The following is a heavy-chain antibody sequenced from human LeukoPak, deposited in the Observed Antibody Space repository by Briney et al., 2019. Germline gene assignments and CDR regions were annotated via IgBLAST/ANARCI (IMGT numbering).Heavy chain of an antibody. V-gene: IGHV3-66*01. CDR1: GFTVSSNY. Sequence: GGSLRLSCAASGFTVSSNYMSWVRQAPGKGLEWVSAIYSGGSTYYADSVKVRFTISRDNSKNTLYLQMNSLRAEDTAVYYCARDEYAAGSIDYWGQGTLVTVSS. J-gene: IGHJ4*02. D-gene: IGHD6-13*01. CDR3: ARDEYAAGSIDY. CDR2: IYSGGST.